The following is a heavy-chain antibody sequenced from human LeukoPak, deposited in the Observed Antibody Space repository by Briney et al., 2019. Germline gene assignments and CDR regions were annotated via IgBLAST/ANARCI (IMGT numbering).Heavy chain of an antibody. V-gene: IGHV4-34*01. CDR1: GGSFSGYY. J-gene: IGHJ5*02. CDR3: ASATAMVTKWFDP. CDR2: INHSGST. D-gene: IGHD5-18*01. Sequence: SETLSLTCAVYGGSFSGYYWSWIRQPPGKGLEWIGEINHSGSTNYNPSLKSRVTISVDTSKNQFSLKLSSVTAADTAVYYCASATAMVTKWFDPWGQGTLVTVSS.